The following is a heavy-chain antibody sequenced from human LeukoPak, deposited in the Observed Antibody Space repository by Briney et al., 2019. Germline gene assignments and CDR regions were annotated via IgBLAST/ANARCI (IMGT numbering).Heavy chain of an antibody. CDR1: GFTFSSYS. CDR2: ISSSSSTI. J-gene: IGHJ3*02. V-gene: IGHV3-48*04. Sequence: GGSLRLSCVASGFTFSSYSMNWVRQAPGKGLECVSYISSSSSTIYYADSVKGRFTISRDNTKKLLYLQMNSLRAEDTAVYYCARSLKYYDILTGYSPDYDAFDIWGQGTMVTVSS. D-gene: IGHD3-9*01. CDR3: ARSLKYYDILTGYSPDYDAFDI.